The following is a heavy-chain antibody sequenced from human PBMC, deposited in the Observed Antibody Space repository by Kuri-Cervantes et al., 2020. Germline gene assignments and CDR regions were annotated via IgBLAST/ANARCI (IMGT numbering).Heavy chain of an antibody. D-gene: IGHD3-22*01. Sequence: GGSLRLSCAASGFTFDDYAMSWVRQAPGKGLEWVSAISGSGGSTYYADSVKGRFTISRDNSKNTLYLQMNSLRAEDTAVYYCAKVASTYYYDSSGYGTLDYWGQGTLVTVSS. J-gene: IGHJ4*02. CDR1: GFTFDDYA. CDR3: AKVASTYYYDSSGYGTLDY. V-gene: IGHV3-23*01. CDR2: ISGSGGST.